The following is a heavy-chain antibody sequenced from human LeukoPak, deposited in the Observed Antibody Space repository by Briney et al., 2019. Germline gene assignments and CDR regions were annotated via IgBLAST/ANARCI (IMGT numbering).Heavy chain of an antibody. D-gene: IGHD1-14*01. CDR3: VSPVFINF. CDR1: GFTVSSNY. J-gene: IGHJ4*01. V-gene: IGHV3-53*05. CDR2: IYRVGST. Sequence: GGSLRLSCAASGFTVSSNYMSWVRQAPGKGLEWVSIIYRVGSTYYADSVKGRFIISRDNSKNAVYLQMSSLRPEDTAVYYCVSPVFINFWGQGTLVTVSS.